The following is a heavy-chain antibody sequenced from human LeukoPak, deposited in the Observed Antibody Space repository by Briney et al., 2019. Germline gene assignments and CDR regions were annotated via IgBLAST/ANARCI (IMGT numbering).Heavy chain of an antibody. D-gene: IGHD6-19*01. CDR3: AKTTTGYSSGRFPGWPVDY. J-gene: IGHJ4*02. CDR1: GFTFSSYA. Sequence: GGSLRLSCAASGFTFSSYAMYWVRQASGKGLEWVSGIFGSGGSTHYADSVKGRFTISRDNSKNTVYLQMNSLRAEDTAVYYCAKTTTGYSSGRFPGWPVDYWGQGTLVTVSS. CDR2: IFGSGGST. V-gene: IGHV3-23*01.